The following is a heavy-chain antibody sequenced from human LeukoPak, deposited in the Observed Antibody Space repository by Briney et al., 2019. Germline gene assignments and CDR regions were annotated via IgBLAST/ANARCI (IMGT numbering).Heavy chain of an antibody. J-gene: IGHJ6*02. CDR2: INSDGSST. CDR1: GFTFSNYW. CDR3: ARTYHGYGMDV. Sequence: GGSLRLSCAASGFTFSNYWMHCVRQAPGKGLVWVSLINSDGSSTNYADSVQGRFTISRDNTKKTLYLQMNSLRAEDTAVYYCARTYHGYGMDVWGQGTTVTVSS. D-gene: IGHD2-2*01. V-gene: IGHV3-74*01.